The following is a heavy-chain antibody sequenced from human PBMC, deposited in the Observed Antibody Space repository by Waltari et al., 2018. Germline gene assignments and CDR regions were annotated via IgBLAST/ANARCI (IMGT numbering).Heavy chain of an antibody. CDR3: ARYPGIAVAGNDY. J-gene: IGHJ4*02. Sequence: QVQLVQSGAEVKKPGASVKVYCKAYGYTFTSYYMHWVRQAPGQGLEWMGIINPSGGSTTYSQKFQGRVTMTRDTSTSTVYMELISLRSADTAVYYCARYPGIAVAGNDYWGQGTLVTVSS. V-gene: IGHV1-46*01. CDR1: GYTFTSYY. D-gene: IGHD6-19*01. CDR2: INPSGGST.